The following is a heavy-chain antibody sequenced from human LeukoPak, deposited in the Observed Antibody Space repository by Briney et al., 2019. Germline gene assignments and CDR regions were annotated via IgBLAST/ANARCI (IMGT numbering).Heavy chain of an antibody. D-gene: IGHD6-25*01. V-gene: IGHV4-59*08. J-gene: IGHJ4*02. CDR2: IYYSGST. CDR1: GGSISSYY. CDR3: ARGIAAASGYFDY. Sequence: SETLSLTCTVSGGSISSYYWSWIRQPPGKGLEWIGYIYYSGSTNYSPSLESRVTISVDTSKNQFSLKLSSVTAADTAVYYCARGIAAASGYFDYWGQGTLVTVSS.